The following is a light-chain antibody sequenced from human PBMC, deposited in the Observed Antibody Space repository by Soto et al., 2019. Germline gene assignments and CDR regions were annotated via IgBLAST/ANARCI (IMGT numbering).Light chain of an antibody. J-gene: IGLJ2*01. CDR3: AAWDDSLRGRV. CDR2: SDN. CDR1: SSNIGSNP. Sequence: QSVLTQPPSASGNPGQRVTISCSGSSSNIGSNPVSWYQQLPGTAPKSLIYSDNQRPSGVPDRISGSRSGTSASLAISGLQSEDEAEYYCAAWDDSLRGRVFGGGTKLTVL. V-gene: IGLV1-44*01.